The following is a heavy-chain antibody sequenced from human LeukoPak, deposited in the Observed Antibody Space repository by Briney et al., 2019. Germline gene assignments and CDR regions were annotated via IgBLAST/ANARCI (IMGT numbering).Heavy chain of an antibody. D-gene: IGHD6-13*01. V-gene: IGHV4-30-4*08. CDR2: IYYSGST. J-gene: IGHJ4*02. CDR3: ARGKWVAAAGMLDY. Sequence: PSETLSLTCTVSGGSISSGDYYWSWIRQPPGKGLEWIGYIYYSGSTYYNPSLKSRVTISVDTSKNQFSLKLSSVTAADTAVYYCARGKWVAAAGMLDYWGQGTQVTVSS. CDR1: GGSISSGDYY.